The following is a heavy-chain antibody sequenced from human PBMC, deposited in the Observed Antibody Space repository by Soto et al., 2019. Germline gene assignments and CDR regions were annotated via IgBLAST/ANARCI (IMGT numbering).Heavy chain of an antibody. CDR3: ARDSPLPRGYTCGYEYYYGMDV. D-gene: IGHD5-18*01. V-gene: IGHV4-59*01. Sequence: QVQLQESGPGLVKPSETLSLTCTVSGGSMISYYWGWIREPPGKGLEWIGYIYSSGTTNYNPSLKSRVTILVDTSKNQFSLKLSSMTAADTAVYYCARDSPLPRGYTCGYEYYYGMDVWGQGTTVTVSS. J-gene: IGHJ6*02. CDR1: GGSMISYY. CDR2: IYSSGTT.